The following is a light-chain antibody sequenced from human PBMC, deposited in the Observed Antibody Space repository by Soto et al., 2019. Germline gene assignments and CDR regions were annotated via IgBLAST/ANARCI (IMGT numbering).Light chain of an antibody. CDR3: QQYKNWPPLT. CDR2: GAF. Sequence: PDTLSVSPGERVTLSCRASQSVSSNLAWYQQKPGQAPRLLIYGAFTRATGIPARFSGSGSGTEFTLTISSLQSEDFAVYYCQQYKNWPPLTFGGGTKVEIK. CDR1: QSVSSN. J-gene: IGKJ4*01. V-gene: IGKV3-15*01.